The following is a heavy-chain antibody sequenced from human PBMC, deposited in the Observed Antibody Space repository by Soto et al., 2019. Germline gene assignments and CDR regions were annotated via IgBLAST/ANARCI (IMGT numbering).Heavy chain of an antibody. CDR3: ARVYNSGWSLGYSHH. V-gene: IGHV3-30-3*01. J-gene: IGHJ1*01. Sequence: QVQLVESGGGVVQPGRSLRLSCAASGFTFSTYAMNWVRQAPGKGLEWVAVISYDGSNEYYADSVKGRFTISRDNSNHTLYLQINSLRPEDTAVYYCARVYNSGWSLGYSHHWGQGTLFTVSS. CDR2: ISYDGSNE. CDR1: GFTFSTYA. D-gene: IGHD6-19*01.